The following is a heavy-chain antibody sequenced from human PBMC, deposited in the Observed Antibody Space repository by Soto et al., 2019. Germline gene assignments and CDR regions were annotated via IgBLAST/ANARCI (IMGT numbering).Heavy chain of an antibody. CDR2: IFYCGNT. V-gene: IGHV4-59*01. Sequence: QVQLQESGPGLVKPSETLSLTCTVSRGSISSYYWSWIRQPPGKGLEWIGYIFYCGNTVYSPSLKSRVTISLDTSKNQFSLKMTSVTAADTAVYYCASAPTLIDSSGYYWPEYFQHWGQVTLVTVSP. D-gene: IGHD3-22*01. J-gene: IGHJ1*01. CDR3: ASAPTLIDSSGYYWPEYFQH. CDR1: RGSISSYY.